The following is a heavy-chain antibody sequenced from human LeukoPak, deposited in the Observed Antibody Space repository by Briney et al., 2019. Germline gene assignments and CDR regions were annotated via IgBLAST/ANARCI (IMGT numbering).Heavy chain of an antibody. Sequence: SETLSLTCTVSGGSISSYYWSWIRQPPGKGLEWIGYIYYSGSTNYNPSLKSRVTISVDTSKNQFSLKLSSVTAADTAVYYCARVKSYCSGGSCYSGYYYYYGMEVWGQGTTVTVSS. CDR3: ARVKSYCSGGSCYSGYYYYYGMEV. J-gene: IGHJ6*02. D-gene: IGHD2-15*01. V-gene: IGHV4-59*01. CDR2: IYYSGST. CDR1: GGSISSYY.